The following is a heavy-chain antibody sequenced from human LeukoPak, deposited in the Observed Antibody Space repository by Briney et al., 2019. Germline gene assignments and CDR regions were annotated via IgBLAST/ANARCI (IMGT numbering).Heavy chain of an antibody. J-gene: IGHJ3*02. CDR3: ACYDSSGCTEKSDAFDI. D-gene: IGHD3-22*01. Sequence: ASVKVSCKASGYTFTGYYMHWVRQAPGQGLEWMGWINPNSGGTNYAQKFQGRVTMTRDTSISTAYMELSRLRSDDTAVYYCACYDSSGCTEKSDAFDIWGQGTMVTVSS. CDR2: INPNSGGT. V-gene: IGHV1-2*02. CDR1: GYTFTGYY.